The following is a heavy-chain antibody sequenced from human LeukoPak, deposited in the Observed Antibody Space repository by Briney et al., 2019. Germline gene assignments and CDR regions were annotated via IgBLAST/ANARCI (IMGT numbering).Heavy chain of an antibody. D-gene: IGHD6-13*01. J-gene: IGHJ4*02. CDR2: ILHNGDST. V-gene: IGHV3-23*01. CDR3: ARGPSKGYSSSWYLGH. CDR1: GFTCSTYV. Sequence: GGSLRLSCAASGFTCSTYVMSWVRQAPGKGLEWLSLILHNGDSTYYADSVKGRFTISRDNSKNTLYMEVNSLRAEDTAVYSCARGPSKGYSSSWYLGHWGQGTLVTVSS.